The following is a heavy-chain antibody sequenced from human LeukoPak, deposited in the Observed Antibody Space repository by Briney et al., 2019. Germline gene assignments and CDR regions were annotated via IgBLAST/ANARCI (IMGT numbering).Heavy chain of an antibody. CDR2: ISGSGGST. J-gene: IGHJ6*02. V-gene: IGHV3-23*01. Sequence: GGSLRLSCAASGFTFSSYAMSWVRQAPGKGLEWVSAISGSGGSTYYADSVKGRFTISRDNSKNTLYLQMNSLRAEDTAVYYCANGIAVAGLTEVYYYYGMDVRGQGTTVTVSS. D-gene: IGHD6-19*01. CDR3: ANGIAVAGLTEVYYYYGMDV. CDR1: GFTFSSYA.